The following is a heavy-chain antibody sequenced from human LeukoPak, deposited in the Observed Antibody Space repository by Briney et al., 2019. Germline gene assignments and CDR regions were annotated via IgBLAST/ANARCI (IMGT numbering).Heavy chain of an antibody. CDR1: GFTFSSYG. J-gene: IGHJ4*02. D-gene: IGHD4-17*01. CDR2: IWCDGSNK. V-gene: IGHV3-33*01. Sequence: AGGSLRLSCAASGFTFSSYGMHWVRQAPGKGLEWVAVIWCDGSNKYYADSVKGRFTISRDNSKNTLYLQMNSLRAEDTAVYYCARDRPSYGDLDYWGQGTLVTVSS. CDR3: ARDRPSYGDLDY.